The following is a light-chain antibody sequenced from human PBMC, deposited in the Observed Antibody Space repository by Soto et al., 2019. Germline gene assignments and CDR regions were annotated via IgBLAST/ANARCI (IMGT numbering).Light chain of an antibody. Sequence: DIQMTQSPSSVSASVGDRVTITCRASQGIRNGLAGYQQQPGKAPKLLIYGASSLQSGVPSRFSGGGSGTHFTLIISSLQPEDFATYYCQQTNTFLPLTFGGGTKVEI. CDR1: QGIRNG. CDR3: QQTNTFLPLT. J-gene: IGKJ4*01. CDR2: GAS. V-gene: IGKV1-12*01.